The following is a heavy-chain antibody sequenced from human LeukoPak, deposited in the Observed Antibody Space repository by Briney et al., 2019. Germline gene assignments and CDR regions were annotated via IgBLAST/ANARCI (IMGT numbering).Heavy chain of an antibody. CDR1: GYTFTSYG. J-gene: IGHJ4*02. D-gene: IGHD5-18*01. V-gene: IGHV1-18*01. CDR2: ISAYNGNT. CDR3: ARGYSYGYRPLEYFDY. Sequence: ASVKVSCKTSGYTFTSYGISWVRQAPGQGLEWMGWISAYNGNTNYAQKLQGRVTMTTDTSTSTAYMELRSLRSDDTAVYYCARGYSYGYRPLEYFDYRGQGTLVTVSS.